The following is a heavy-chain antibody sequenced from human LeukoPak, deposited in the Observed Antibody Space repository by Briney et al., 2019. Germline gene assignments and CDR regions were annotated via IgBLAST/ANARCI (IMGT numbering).Heavy chain of an antibody. CDR3: AGTRYCGGDCYPNDAFDI. V-gene: IGHV3-73*01. J-gene: IGHJ3*02. Sequence: PGGSLRLSRAASGFTFSGSAMHWVRQASGKGLEWVGRVRTKDERYATAYSASVKGRFTISRDDSKNTAYLQMNSLKTEDTAVYFCAGTRYCGGDCYPNDAFDIWGQGTMVTVSP. CDR1: GFTFSGSA. CDR2: VRTKDERYAT. D-gene: IGHD2-21*01.